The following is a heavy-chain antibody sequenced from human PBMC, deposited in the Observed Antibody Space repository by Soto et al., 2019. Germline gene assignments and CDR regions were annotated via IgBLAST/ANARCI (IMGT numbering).Heavy chain of an antibody. D-gene: IGHD1-26*01. J-gene: IGHJ5*02. CDR2: INPRGGST. V-gene: IGHV1-46*01. CDR1: GYTFTSYY. Sequence: QVQLVQSGAEVKKPGASVNVSCKASGYTFTSYYMHWVRQAPGQGLEWMGIINPRGGSTTYAQKSQGRVTVTRDTSTSTVDMELSNLRSDDTAIYYCARVALSGGGWLDPWGQGTLVTVSS. CDR3: ARVALSGGGWLDP.